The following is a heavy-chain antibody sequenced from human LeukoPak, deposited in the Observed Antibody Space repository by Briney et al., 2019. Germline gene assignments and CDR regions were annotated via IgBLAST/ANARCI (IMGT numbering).Heavy chain of an antibody. CDR1: GGSIGGDY. J-gene: IGHJ4*02. Sequence: PSETLSLTCTVSGGSIGGDYWSWIRQHPGKGLEWIGYIYYSGGTYYNPSLKSRVTIALDTSKNQFSLKLSSVTAADTAVYYCAGRLDIVVVVAATSKVFDYWGQGTLVTVSS. CDR3: AGRLDIVVVVAATSKVFDY. D-gene: IGHD2-15*01. V-gene: IGHV4-31*03. CDR2: IYYSGGT.